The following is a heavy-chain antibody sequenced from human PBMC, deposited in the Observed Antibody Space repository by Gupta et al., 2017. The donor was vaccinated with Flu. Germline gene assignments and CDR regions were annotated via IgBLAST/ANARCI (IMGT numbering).Heavy chain of an antibody. J-gene: IGHJ6*02. CDR1: GFRFSNYS. V-gene: IGHV3-30*18. CDR2: SSHDGRTY. D-gene: IGHD5-24*01. CDR3: AKDWRWDNNNYGMNV. Sequence: QERVVESGGGVVQPGRSLRLSWAASGFRFSNYSMHGVRQAPGKGLAGVAVSSHDGRTYYHTDSVKGRFTISRDNSRNTLYLQMSSLRTEDTAVYYCAKDWRWDNNNYGMNVWGQGTTVTVSS.